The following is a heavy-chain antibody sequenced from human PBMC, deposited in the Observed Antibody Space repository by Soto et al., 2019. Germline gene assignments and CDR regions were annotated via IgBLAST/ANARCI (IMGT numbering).Heavy chain of an antibody. CDR1: GFTFSSYA. Sequence: GGSLRLSCAASGFTFSSYAMSWVRQAPGKGLEWVSAISGSGGSTYYADSVKGRFTISRDNAKNSLYLQMNSLRAEDTAVYYCAGQYDPVPRSAFDVWGQGTMVTVSS. V-gene: IGHV3-23*01. J-gene: IGHJ3*01. CDR3: AGQYDPVPRSAFDV. D-gene: IGHD3-16*01. CDR2: ISGSGGST.